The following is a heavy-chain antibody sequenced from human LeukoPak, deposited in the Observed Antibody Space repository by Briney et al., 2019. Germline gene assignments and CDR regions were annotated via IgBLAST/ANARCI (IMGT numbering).Heavy chain of an antibody. CDR1: GFTFSSYS. D-gene: IGHD6-13*01. J-gene: IGHJ4*02. V-gene: IGHV3-48*01. CDR3: ARARARIAAAAHDY. Sequence: GGSLRLSCAASGFTFSSYSMNWVRQAPGKGLEWVSYISSSSSTIYYADSVKGRFTISRDNAKNSLHLQMNSLRAEDTAVYYCARARARIAAAAHDYWGQGTLVTVSS. CDR2: ISSSSSTI.